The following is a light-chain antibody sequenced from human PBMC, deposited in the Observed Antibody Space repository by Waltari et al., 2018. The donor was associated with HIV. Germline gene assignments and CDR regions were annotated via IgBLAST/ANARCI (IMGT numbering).Light chain of an antibody. CDR1: GSDGGTSKY. Sequence: SALTQPASVSGSPGQSITISCSGTGSDGGTSKYVSWYQQHPGKAPQLLIYDVFNRPSGISNRFSGSKSGNTASLTVSGLRTEDEADYYCTSYTTSTTLIFGGGTTVTVL. CDR3: TSYTTSTTLI. J-gene: IGLJ2*01. V-gene: IGLV2-14*03. CDR2: DVF.